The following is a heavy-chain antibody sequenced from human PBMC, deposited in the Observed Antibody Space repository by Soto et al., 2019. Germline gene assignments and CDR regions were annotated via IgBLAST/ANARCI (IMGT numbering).Heavy chain of an antibody. CDR2: IYYSGST. Sequence: SETLSLTCIVSGSSISNDYWRWLRQPPGKGLEWIGYIYYSGSTNYNPSLTSRVTISVDTSQNQFSLKLSSVTAADTAVYYCARHRYSYGVYYFDFWGQGTLVTVS. V-gene: IGHV4-59*08. CDR1: GSSISNDY. CDR3: ARHRYSYGVYYFDF. J-gene: IGHJ4*02. D-gene: IGHD5-18*01.